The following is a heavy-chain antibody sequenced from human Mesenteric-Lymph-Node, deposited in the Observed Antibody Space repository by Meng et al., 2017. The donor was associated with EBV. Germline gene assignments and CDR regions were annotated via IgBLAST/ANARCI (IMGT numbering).Heavy chain of an antibody. CDR1: GGSFTDHS. V-gene: IGHV4-34*01. CDR3: ARSSYGSGSYSPFDF. J-gene: IGHJ4*02. Sequence: QVRLLQWGAGVLEPSETRSLPCTVYGGSFTDHSWTWIRQPPGKGLECIAEINHSGGTNYNLSLKNRVTISIALSKNHFSLKVSSVTAADTAVYYCARSSYGSGSYSPFDFWGEGNLVTVSS. D-gene: IGHD3-10*01. CDR2: INHSGGT.